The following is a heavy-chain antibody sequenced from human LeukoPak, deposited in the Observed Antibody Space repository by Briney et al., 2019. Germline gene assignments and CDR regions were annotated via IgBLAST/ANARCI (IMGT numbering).Heavy chain of an antibody. Sequence: GGSLRLSCAASGFTFSSYSMNWVRQAPGKGLEWVSYISSRSSTIYYAGSVKGRFTISRDNAKNSLYLQMNSLRDEDTAVYYCARDVAYCGGDCPHFDYWGQGSLVTVSS. CDR3: ARDVAYCGGDCPHFDY. V-gene: IGHV3-48*02. J-gene: IGHJ4*02. CDR1: GFTFSSYS. D-gene: IGHD2-21*02. CDR2: ISSRSSTI.